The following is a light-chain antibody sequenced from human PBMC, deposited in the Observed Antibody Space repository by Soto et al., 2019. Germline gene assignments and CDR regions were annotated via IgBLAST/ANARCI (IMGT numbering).Light chain of an antibody. Sequence: QSVLSQPPSVSGAPGQRVTISCTGSSSNIGAGYDAHWFQQVPGTAPKLLIYGSTNRPSGVPDRFSGSKSGTSASLAITGLQAKDEADYYCQSYDSSLGGNYVFGTGTKV. CDR2: GST. CDR1: SSNIGAGYD. CDR3: QSYDSSLGGNYV. V-gene: IGLV1-40*01. J-gene: IGLJ1*01.